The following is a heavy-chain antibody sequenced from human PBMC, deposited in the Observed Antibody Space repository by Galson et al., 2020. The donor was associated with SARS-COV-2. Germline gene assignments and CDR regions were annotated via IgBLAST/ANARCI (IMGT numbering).Heavy chain of an antibody. J-gene: IGHJ4*02. D-gene: IGHD4-17*01. V-gene: IGHV5-51*01. CDR3: AFGGEGTGPRWDGDYGRYYFDY. Sequence: GESLKISCKGSGYSFTSYWIGWVRQMPGKGLEWMGIIYPGDSDTRYSPSFQGQVTISADKSISTAYLQWSSLKASDTAMYYCAFGGEGTGPRWDGDYGRYYFDYWGQGTLVTVSS. CDR1: GYSFTSYW. CDR2: IYPGDSDT.